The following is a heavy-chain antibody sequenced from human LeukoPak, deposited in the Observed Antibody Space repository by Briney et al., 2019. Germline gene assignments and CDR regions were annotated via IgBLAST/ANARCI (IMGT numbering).Heavy chain of an antibody. CDR3: ARPRGDYGDYAFDY. Sequence: PGGSLRLSCAASEFTFSNYAIHWVRQAPGKGLEWVAVISYDGTNKYYAGSVKGRFTISRDNSKNTLYLQMNSLRAEDTAVYYCARPRGDYGDYAFDYWGQGTLVTVSS. V-gene: IGHV3-30*04. D-gene: IGHD4-17*01. J-gene: IGHJ4*02. CDR2: ISYDGTNK. CDR1: EFTFSNYA.